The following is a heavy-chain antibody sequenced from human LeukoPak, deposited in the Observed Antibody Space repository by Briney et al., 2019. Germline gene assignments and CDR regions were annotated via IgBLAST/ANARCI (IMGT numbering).Heavy chain of an antibody. CDR1: GYTFTSYS. CDR3: ARVRGGNWN. V-gene: IGHV1-3*01. J-gene: IGHJ4*02. CDR2: INAGNGNT. D-gene: IGHD4-23*01. Sequence: ASVKVSCKASGYTFTSYSVHWVRQAPGQRLEWMGWINAGNGNTKYSQKFQGRVTITRDTSANTAYMELSSLTSEDTAVYHCARVRGGNWNWGQGTLVTVSS.